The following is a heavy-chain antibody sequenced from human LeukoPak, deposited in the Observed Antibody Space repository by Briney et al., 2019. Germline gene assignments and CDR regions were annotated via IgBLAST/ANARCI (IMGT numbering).Heavy chain of an antibody. CDR3: TQVYGMITFGGVIANPH. D-gene: IGHD3-16*02. CDR1: GFTFNNAW. Sequence: GGSLRLSCAASGFTFNNAWMSWVRQAPGKGLEWVGRIKSKADGGTTDYAAPVKGRFTISRDDSKNTLYLQMNSLKTEDTAVYYCTQVYGMITFGGVIANPHWGQGTLVTVSS. V-gene: IGHV3-15*01. CDR2: IKSKADGGTT. J-gene: IGHJ4*02.